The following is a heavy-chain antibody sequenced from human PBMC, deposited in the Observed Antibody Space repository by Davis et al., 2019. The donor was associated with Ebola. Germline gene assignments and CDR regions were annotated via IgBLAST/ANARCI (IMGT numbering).Heavy chain of an antibody. CDR1: GFTFSDAW. CDR3: VRDPALVVTGGGWFFGL. J-gene: IGHJ2*01. CDR2: ISDSSGTI. Sequence: GESLKISCAASGFTFSDAWMSWVRQAPGKGLEWISYISDSSGTIHYADSVKGRFTVSRDNAKNSLYLQMNSLRAEDTAVYYCVRDPALVVTGGGWFFGLWGRGTLVTVSS. V-gene: IGHV3-11*04. D-gene: IGHD2-21*02.